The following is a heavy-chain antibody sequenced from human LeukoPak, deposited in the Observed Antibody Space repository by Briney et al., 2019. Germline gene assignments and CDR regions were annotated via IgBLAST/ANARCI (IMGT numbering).Heavy chain of an antibody. J-gene: IGHJ5*02. V-gene: IGHV1-18*01. Sequence: ASVKVSCKASGYTYGNYGISWVRQAPGQGLEWMGWISVYSGETNYAQKFQGRVTMTSDTSTSTAYMELKSLRSDDTAVYYCATDRGIAEADSFDPWGQGTLVTVSS. CDR1: GYTYGNYG. CDR2: ISVYSGET. D-gene: IGHD6-13*01. CDR3: ATDRGIAEADSFDP.